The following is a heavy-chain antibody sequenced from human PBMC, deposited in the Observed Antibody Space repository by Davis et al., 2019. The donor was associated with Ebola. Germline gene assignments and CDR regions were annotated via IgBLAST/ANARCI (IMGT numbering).Heavy chain of an antibody. V-gene: IGHV3-11*04. CDR1: GFTFSDYY. CDR2: ISTGGTI. J-gene: IGHJ4*02. CDR3: ARDLGDIVLVPAAMDY. Sequence: PGGSLRLSCAASGFTFSDYYMSWIRQAPGKGLEWVSYISTGGTIYFAHSVKGRFSISRDNAKNSLYLQMNSLRAEDTAVYYCARDLGDIVLVPAAMDYWGQGTLVTVSS. D-gene: IGHD2-2*01.